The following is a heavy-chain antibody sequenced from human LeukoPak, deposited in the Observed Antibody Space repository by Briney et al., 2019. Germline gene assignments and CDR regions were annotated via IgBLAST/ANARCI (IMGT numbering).Heavy chain of an antibody. CDR2: IYHSGST. J-gene: IGHJ4*02. D-gene: IGHD6-13*01. CDR1: GGSISSSNW. Sequence: SETLSLTCAVSGGSISSSNWWSWVRQPPGKGLEWIGEIYHSGSTNYNPSLKSRVTISVDTSKNQFSLKLSSVTAADTAVYYCARGIFWYLSAYFDYWGQGTLVTVSS. CDR3: ARGIFWYLSAYFDY. V-gene: IGHV4-4*02.